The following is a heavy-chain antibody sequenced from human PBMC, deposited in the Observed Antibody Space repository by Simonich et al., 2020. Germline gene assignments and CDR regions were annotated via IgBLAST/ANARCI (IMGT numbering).Heavy chain of an antibody. CDR1: GFTFSSYE. CDR3: ASDGAYDTVVTGAY. J-gene: IGHJ4*02. D-gene: IGHD3-9*01. Sequence: EVQLVESGGGLVQPGGSLRLSCAASGFTFSSYEMNWVRQAPGKGLEWVSYISSCGSTLYYSDSVKGRFTISRDNAKNSLYLQMNSLRAEDTAVYYCASDGAYDTVVTGAYWGQGTLVTVSS. V-gene: IGHV3-48*03. CDR2: ISSCGSTL.